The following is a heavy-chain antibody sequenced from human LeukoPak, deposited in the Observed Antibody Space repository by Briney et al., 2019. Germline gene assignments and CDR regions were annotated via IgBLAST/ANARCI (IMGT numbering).Heavy chain of an antibody. V-gene: IGHV1-24*01. CDR2: FDPEDGET. J-gene: IGHJ6*02. CDR1: GYTLTELS. Sequence: EASVKVSCKVSGYTLTELSMHWVRQAPGKGLEWMGGFDPEDGETIYAQKFQGRVTMTEDTSTDTAYMELSSLRSEDTAVYYCATDGSGSFHYYYYGMDVWGQGTTVTVSS. D-gene: IGHD3-10*01. CDR3: ATDGSGSFHYYYYGMDV.